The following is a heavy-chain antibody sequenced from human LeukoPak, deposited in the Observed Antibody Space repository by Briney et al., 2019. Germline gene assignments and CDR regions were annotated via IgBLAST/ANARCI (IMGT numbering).Heavy chain of an antibody. CDR1: GFTFSGSA. CDR3: TRLQGGGNSD. CDR2: IRSKANSYAT. V-gene: IGHV3-73*01. Sequence: GGSLTLSCAASGFTFSGSAMHWLRQASGKGLEWVGRIRSKANSYATAYAASVKGRCTISRDDSKNTAYLQMNSLKTEDTAVYYCTRLQGGGNSDWGQGTLVTVSS. D-gene: IGHD4-23*01. J-gene: IGHJ4*02.